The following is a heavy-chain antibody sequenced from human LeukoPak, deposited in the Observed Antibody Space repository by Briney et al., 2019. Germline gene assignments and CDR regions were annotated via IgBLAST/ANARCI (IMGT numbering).Heavy chain of an antibody. CDR2: INAGNGNT. D-gene: IGHD6-13*01. CDR3: ARTPINSKLSSWYLNWFDP. CDR1: GYTFTSYA. J-gene: IGHJ5*02. V-gene: IGHV1-3*01. Sequence: ASVKVSCKASGYTFTSYAMHWVRQAPGQRLEWMGWINAGNGNTKYSQKFQGRVTITRDTSASTVYMELSSLRSEDTAVYYCARTPINSKLSSWYLNWFDPWGQGTLVTVSS.